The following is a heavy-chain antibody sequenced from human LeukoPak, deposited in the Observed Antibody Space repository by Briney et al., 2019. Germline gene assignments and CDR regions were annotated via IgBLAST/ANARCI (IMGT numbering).Heavy chain of an antibody. J-gene: IGHJ5*02. CDR1: GYTFTSYG. CDR2: ISAYNGNT. D-gene: IGHD6-19*01. V-gene: IGHV1-18*01. CDR3: AREDSSGASGS. Sequence: ASGKFSCKASGYTFTSYGISWVRQAPGQGLEWMGWISAYNGNTNYAQKLQGRVTMTTDTPTSTDYTELRSLRSDDTAVYCCAREDSSGASGSWGQGTLVTVSS.